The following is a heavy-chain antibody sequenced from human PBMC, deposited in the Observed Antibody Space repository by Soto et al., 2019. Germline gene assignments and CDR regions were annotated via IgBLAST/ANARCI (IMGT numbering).Heavy chain of an antibody. D-gene: IGHD2-21*01. CDR1: GFTFSNYW. CDR2: IGQDGSQR. CDR3: ASARHIGP. V-gene: IGHV3-7*01. J-gene: IGHJ5*02. Sequence: LRLSCTASGFTFSNYWMSWVRQAPGKGLGWVANIGQDGSQRNYVDSVKGRFTISRDNAENSLYLQMDSLRAEDTAIYYCASARHIGPWGQGTLVTVSS.